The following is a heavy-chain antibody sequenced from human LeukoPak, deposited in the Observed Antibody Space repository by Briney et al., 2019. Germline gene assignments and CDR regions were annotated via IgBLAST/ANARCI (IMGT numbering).Heavy chain of an antibody. V-gene: IGHV1-69*06. CDR2: IIPIFGTA. D-gene: IGHD3-22*01. CDR1: GGTFSSYA. J-gene: IGHJ4*02. Sequence: ASVKVSCKASGGTFSSYAISWVRQAPEQGLEWVGRIIPIFGTANYAQKFQGRVTITADKSTSTAYMELSSLRSEDTAVYYCARDYYDSSGPAYWGQGTLVTVSS. CDR3: ARDYYDSSGPAY.